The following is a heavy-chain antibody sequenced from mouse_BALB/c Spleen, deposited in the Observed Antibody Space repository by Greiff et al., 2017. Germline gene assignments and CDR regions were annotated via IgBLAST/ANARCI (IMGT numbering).Heavy chain of an antibody. CDR3: ASPSTTAWFAY. CDR2: IYPGDGDT. V-gene: IGHV1-87*01. Sequence: VQLQQSGAELARPGASVKLSCKASGYTFTSYWMQWVKQRPGQGLEWIGAIYPGDGDTRYTQKFKGKATLTADKSSSTAYMQLSSLASEDSAVYYCASPSTTAWFAYWGQGTLVTVSA. CDR1: GYTFTSYW. D-gene: IGHD1-1*01. J-gene: IGHJ3*01.